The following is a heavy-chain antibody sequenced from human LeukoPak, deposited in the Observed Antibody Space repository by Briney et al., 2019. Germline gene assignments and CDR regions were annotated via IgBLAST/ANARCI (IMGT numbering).Heavy chain of an antibody. CDR2: INHSGST. V-gene: IGHV4-34*01. D-gene: IGHD3-10*01. Sequence: KPSETLSLTCAVYGGSFSGYCWSWIRQPPGKGLEWIGEINHSGSTNYNPSLKSRVTISVDTSKNQFSLKLSSVTAADTAVYYCARARATYYSYYMDVWGKGTTVTVSS. CDR1: GGSFSGYC. J-gene: IGHJ6*03. CDR3: ARARATYYSYYMDV.